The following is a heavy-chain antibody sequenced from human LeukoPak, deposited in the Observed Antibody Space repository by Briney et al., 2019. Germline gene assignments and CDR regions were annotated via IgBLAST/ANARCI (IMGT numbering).Heavy chain of an antibody. CDR2: VKSKTDGGTI. CDR3: ATRYEILTGYYSQLDH. J-gene: IGHJ4*02. V-gene: IGHV3-15*01. CDR1: GFIFSNAW. Sequence: GGSLRFSCAASGFIFSNAWMTWVRQAPGKGLEWVGRVKSKTDGGTIDYAAPVKGRFTMSRDDSKDTLYLHMNSLETEDTGVYYCATRYEILTGYYSQLDHWGQGTLVTVSS. D-gene: IGHD3-9*01.